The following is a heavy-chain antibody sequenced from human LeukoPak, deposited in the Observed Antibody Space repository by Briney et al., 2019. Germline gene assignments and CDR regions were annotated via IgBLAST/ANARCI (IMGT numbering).Heavy chain of an antibody. CDR3: ARASGYRDQYYYYGMDV. CDR2: IWYDGSNK. D-gene: IGHD3-22*01. V-gene: IGHV3-33*01. J-gene: IGHJ6*02. CDR1: GFTFSSYG. Sequence: PGGSLRLSCAASGFTFSSYGMHWVRQAPGKGLEWVAVIWYDGSNKYYADSVKGRFTISRDNPKNTLYLQMNSLRAEDTAVYYCARASGYRDQYYYYGMDVWGQGTTVTVSS.